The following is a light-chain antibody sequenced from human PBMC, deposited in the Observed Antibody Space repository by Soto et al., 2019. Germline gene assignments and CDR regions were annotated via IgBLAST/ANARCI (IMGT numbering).Light chain of an antibody. Sequence: EIVLTQSPATLSFSPGERATLSCRASPSVTNFLAWYQQKPGQAPRLLIYGAFNRATGIPARFSGSGSGTDFTLTISSLEPEDPAIYYCQQRNIWPPVTFGQGTRLEIK. CDR3: QQRNIWPPVT. CDR1: PSVTNF. J-gene: IGKJ5*01. V-gene: IGKV3-11*01. CDR2: GAF.